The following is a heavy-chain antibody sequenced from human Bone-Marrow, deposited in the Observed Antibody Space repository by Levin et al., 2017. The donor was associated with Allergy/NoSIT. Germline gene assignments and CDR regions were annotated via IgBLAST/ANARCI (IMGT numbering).Heavy chain of an antibody. Sequence: QSGGSLRLSCAASGFIFANQPMTWVRQAPGKGLEWVSGITGRGDETYYADSVKGRFTISRDNSKNTVSLQMNSLRAEDTALYYCASRPTPGVLFPLDYWGQGVLVTVSS. CDR3: ASRPTPGVLFPLDY. J-gene: IGHJ4*02. V-gene: IGHV3-23*01. D-gene: IGHD2/OR15-2a*01. CDR2: ITGRGDET. CDR1: GFIFANQP.